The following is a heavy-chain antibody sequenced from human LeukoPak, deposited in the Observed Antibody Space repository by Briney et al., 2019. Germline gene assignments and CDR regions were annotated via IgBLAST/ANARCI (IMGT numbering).Heavy chain of an antibody. D-gene: IGHD3-10*01. CDR3: ARAPEHHYYGSGSYYSLGY. CDR1: GGTFSSYA. CDR2: IIPIFGTA. V-gene: IGHV1-69*05. J-gene: IGHJ4*02. Sequence: SVKVSCKASGGTFSSYAISWVRQAPGQGLEWMGRIIPIFGTANYAQKFQGRVTITTDESTSTAYMELSSLRPEDTAVYYCARAPEHHYYGSGSYYSLGYWGQGTLVTVSS.